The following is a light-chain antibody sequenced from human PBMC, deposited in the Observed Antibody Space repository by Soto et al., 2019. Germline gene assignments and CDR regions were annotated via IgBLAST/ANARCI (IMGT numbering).Light chain of an antibody. V-gene: IGKV3-15*01. J-gene: IGKJ1*01. CDR3: QQDDDWPLT. CDR2: GAS. Sequence: EIVMTQSPANLSVSPGERATLSCRASQSVSSNLAWYQQKPGQAPRLLIYGASTRATGIPARFSASGSGTEFTLTISSLQSEDFAVYYCQQDDDWPLTFGQGTKVEIK. CDR1: QSVSSN.